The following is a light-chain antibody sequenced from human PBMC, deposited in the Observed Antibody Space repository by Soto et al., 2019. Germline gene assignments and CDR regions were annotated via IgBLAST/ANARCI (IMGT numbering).Light chain of an antibody. CDR2: AAS. CDR3: QQSYRTVT. J-gene: IGKJ2*01. CDR1: QSIGHF. Sequence: DIPMTQSSSSLSASVGDRVTITCRASQSIGHFLNWYQQKPGKAPQLLIYAASSLQSGVPSRFSGSGSGTDFTLTISSMLPEDFATYDSQQSYRTVTFGQGTKLEIK. V-gene: IGKV1-39*01.